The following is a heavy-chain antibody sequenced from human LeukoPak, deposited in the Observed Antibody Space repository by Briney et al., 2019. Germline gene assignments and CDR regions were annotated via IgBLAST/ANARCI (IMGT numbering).Heavy chain of an antibody. J-gene: IGHJ4*02. Sequence: PGASVKVSCKASGYTFTSYGISWVRQAPGQGLEWMGWISAYNGNTNYAQKLQGRATMTTDTSTSTAYMELRSLRSDDTAVYYCARDRAVGGADSFDYWGQGTLVTVSS. CDR1: GYTFTSYG. D-gene: IGHD3-10*01. CDR2: ISAYNGNT. V-gene: IGHV1-18*01. CDR3: ARDRAVGGADSFDY.